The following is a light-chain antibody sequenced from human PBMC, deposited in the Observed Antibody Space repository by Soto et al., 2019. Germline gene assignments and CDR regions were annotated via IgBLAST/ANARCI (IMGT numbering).Light chain of an antibody. J-gene: IGLJ2*01. CDR3: CSYTTTSTFV. CDR2: EVF. Sequence: QSALTQPASVSGSPGQSITIPCTGTSSDVGGYNYVSWYQQHPGKVPKPMIFEVFRRPSGISTRFSGSKSGNTASLTISGLQAEDEADYYCCSYTTTSTFVFGVGTKLTVL. CDR1: SSDVGGYNY. V-gene: IGLV2-14*01.